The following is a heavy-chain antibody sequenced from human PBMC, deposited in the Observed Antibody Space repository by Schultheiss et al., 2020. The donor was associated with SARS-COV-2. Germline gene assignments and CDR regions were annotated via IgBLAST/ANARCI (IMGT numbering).Heavy chain of an antibody. J-gene: IGHJ6*02. CDR2: IRSSGRDI. V-gene: IGHV3-21*01. CDR3: ARDGMSSSGWYNYGLDV. D-gene: IGHD6-19*01. CDR1: GFTFGTYN. Sequence: GGSLRLSCAASGFTFGTYNMHWVRQAPGKGLEFVASIRSSGRDIYYADSMQGRFTVSRDNANNSLYLQMHSLRAEDTAVYYCARDGMSSSGWYNYGLDVWGQGTTVTVSS.